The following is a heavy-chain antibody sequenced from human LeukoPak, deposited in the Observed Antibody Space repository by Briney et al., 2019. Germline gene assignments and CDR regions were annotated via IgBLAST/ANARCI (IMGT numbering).Heavy chain of an antibody. Sequence: GEALQIDSQGPPFSLPSYSIGWVSQMPGKGLGWMGIIYPGDSDTRNSPSFQGQVTISADKSISTAYLQWSSLKASDTAMYFCARARILLTFGGLRGTKTDAFDIWGQGTMVTVSS. V-gene: IGHV5-51*01. D-gene: IGHD3-16*01. CDR2: IYPGDSDT. CDR3: ARARILLTFGGLRGTKTDAFDI. J-gene: IGHJ3*02. CDR1: PFSLPSYS.